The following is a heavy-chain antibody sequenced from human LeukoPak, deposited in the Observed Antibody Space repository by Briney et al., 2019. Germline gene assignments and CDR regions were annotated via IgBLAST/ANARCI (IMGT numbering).Heavy chain of an antibody. CDR1: GFTFDDYA. D-gene: IGHD3-22*01. CDR2: ISWNSGSI. J-gene: IGHJ4*02. V-gene: IGHV3-9*01. CDR3: ARDTTWDYYDSSGYPDY. Sequence: GGSLRLSCAASGFTFDDYAMHWVRQAPGKGLEWVSGISWNSGSIGYADSVKGRFTISRDNAKNSLYLQMNSLRAEDTALYNCARDTTWDYYDSSGYPDYWGQGTLVTVSS.